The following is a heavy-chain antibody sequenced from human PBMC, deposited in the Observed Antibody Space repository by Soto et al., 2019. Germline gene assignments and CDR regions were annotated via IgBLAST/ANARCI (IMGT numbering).Heavy chain of an antibody. Sequence: ASVKVSCKASGYTFTGYYIHWVRQAPGQGLEWMGWINPNSGGTNYAQKFQGWVTMTRDTSISTAYMELSRLRSDDTAVYYCARGSRFSDFWSGPYYYYGMDVWGQGATVTVSS. J-gene: IGHJ6*02. D-gene: IGHD3-3*01. CDR3: ARGSRFSDFWSGPYYYYGMDV. V-gene: IGHV1-2*04. CDR2: INPNSGGT. CDR1: GYTFTGYY.